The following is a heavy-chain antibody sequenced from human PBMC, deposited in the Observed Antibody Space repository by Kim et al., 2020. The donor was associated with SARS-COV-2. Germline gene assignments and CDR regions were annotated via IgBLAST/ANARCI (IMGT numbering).Heavy chain of an antibody. D-gene: IGHD4-17*01. CDR1: GFVFSDCH. Sequence: GGSRRLSCAASGFVFSDCHMSWIRQAPGKGLEWISHITSRGIDSYYANSVQGRFTVSRDNARTLLYLQMNFLRAEDTALYYCACARSAVAFDIWGLGTMV. V-gene: IGHV3-11*01. J-gene: IGHJ3*02. CDR3: ACARSAVAFDI. CDR2: ITSRGIDS.